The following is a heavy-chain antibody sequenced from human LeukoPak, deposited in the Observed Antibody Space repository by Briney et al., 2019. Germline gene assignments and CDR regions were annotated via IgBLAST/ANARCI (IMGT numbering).Heavy chain of an antibody. J-gene: IGHJ4*02. CDR1: GGSISSSSYY. CDR2: IYYSGST. CDR3: ASLRGDGRRTNLL. D-gene: IGHD2-21*01. Sequence: SETLSLTCTVSGGSISSSSYYWGWIRQPPGKGLEWIGSIYYSGSTYYNPSLKSRVTISVDTSKNQFSLKLSSVTAADTAVYYCASLRGDGRRTNLLWGQGTLVTVSS. V-gene: IGHV4-39*07.